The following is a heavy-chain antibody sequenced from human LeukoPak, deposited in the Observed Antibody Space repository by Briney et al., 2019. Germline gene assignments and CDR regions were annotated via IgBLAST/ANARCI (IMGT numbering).Heavy chain of an antibody. J-gene: IGHJ5*02. V-gene: IGHV1-18*01. D-gene: IGHD2-2*02. CDR2: ISAYNGNT. CDR1: GYTFTIYG. Sequence: GASVKVSCKASGYTFTIYGISWGRQAPGQGLGWMGWISAYNGNTNYAQKLQGSVTMTTDTSTSTAYMEMRSLRSDDTDVYYCARAALGYCSSTSCYTKWMTGTTRIRGFDPSGQGTLVTVSS. CDR3: ARAALGYCSSTSCYTKWMTGTTRIRGFDP.